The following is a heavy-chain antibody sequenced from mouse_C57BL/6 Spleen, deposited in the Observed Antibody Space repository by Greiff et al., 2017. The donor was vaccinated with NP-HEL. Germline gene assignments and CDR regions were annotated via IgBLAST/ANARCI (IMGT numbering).Heavy chain of an antibody. Sequence: EVQLQQSGPELVKPGASVKIPCKASGYTFTDYNMDWVKQSHGKSLEWIGDINPNNGGTIYNQKFKGKATLTVDKSSSTAYMELRSLTSEDTAVYYCASYYGSSYVFAYWGQGTLVTVSA. J-gene: IGHJ3*01. D-gene: IGHD1-1*01. CDR3: ASYYGSSYVFAY. CDR2: INPNNGGT. V-gene: IGHV1-18*01. CDR1: GYTFTDYN.